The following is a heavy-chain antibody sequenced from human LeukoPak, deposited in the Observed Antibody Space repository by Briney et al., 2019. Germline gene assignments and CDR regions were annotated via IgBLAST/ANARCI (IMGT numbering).Heavy chain of an antibody. CDR1: GGSISSSSYY. V-gene: IGHV4-39*01. D-gene: IGHD3-22*01. J-gene: IGHJ4*02. CDR2: IYYSGST. CDR3: ARTPHHYYYYDSSGFYFDY. Sequence: SETLSLTCTVSGGSISSSSYYWGWIRQPPGKGLEWIGSIYYSGSTYYNPSLKSRVTISVDTSKNQFSLKLSSVTAADTAVYYFARTPHHYYYYDSSGFYFDYWGQGTLVTVSS.